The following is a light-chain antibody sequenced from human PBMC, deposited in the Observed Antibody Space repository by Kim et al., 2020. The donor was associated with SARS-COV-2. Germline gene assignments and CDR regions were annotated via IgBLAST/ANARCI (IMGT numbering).Light chain of an antibody. CDR2: GVS. CDR1: QSVSSSY. V-gene: IGKV3-20*01. J-gene: IGKJ4*01. Sequence: ESVLTQSPGTLSLSPGEGATLSCRASQSVSSSYLAWYQQKPGQAPRLLIYGVSSRATGIPDRFSGSGSGTDFTLTISRLEPEDFAVYYCQQYGSSRVTFGGGTKVDIK. CDR3: QQYGSSRVT.